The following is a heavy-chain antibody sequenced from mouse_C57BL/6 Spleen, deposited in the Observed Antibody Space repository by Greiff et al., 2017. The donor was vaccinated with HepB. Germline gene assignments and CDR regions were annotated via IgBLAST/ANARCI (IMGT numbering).Heavy chain of an antibody. D-gene: IGHD1-1*01. CDR3: ASPITTVVATPYYYAMDY. J-gene: IGHJ4*01. Sequence: VHVKQSGAELVKPGASVKLSCTASGFNIKDYYMHWVKQRTEQGLEWIGRIDPEDGETKYAPKFQGKATITADTSSNTAYLQLSSLTSEDTAVYYCASPITTVVATPYYYAMDYWGQGTSVTVSS. CDR1: GFNIKDYY. CDR2: IDPEDGET. V-gene: IGHV14-2*01.